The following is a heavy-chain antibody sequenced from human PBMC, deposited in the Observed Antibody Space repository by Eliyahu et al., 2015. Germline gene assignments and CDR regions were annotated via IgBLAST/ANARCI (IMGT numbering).Heavy chain of an antibody. V-gene: IGHV4-39*02. CDR1: GGSISGSXYY. CDR2: IYYSGIT. Sequence: QLQLQESGPGLVKPWETLSLICTVSGGSISGSXYYWGWIRQPPGKGLEWIASIYYSGITHYNSSXESRVTISVDTSKNQFSLRLTSVTAADTGIYYCARDGWAEGDFWGQGTLVTVSS. J-gene: IGHJ4*02. D-gene: IGHD6-19*01. CDR3: ARDGWAEGDF.